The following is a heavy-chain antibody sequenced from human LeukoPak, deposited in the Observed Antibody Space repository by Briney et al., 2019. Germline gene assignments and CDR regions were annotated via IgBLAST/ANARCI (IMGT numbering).Heavy chain of an antibody. Sequence: ASVKVSCKASGYTFTSYGISWVRQAPGQGLEWMGWISAYNGNTNYAQKFQGRVTMTRDTSTSTVYMELSSLRSEDTAVYYCARDGSYYYDSSGYGDFDYWGQGTLVTVSS. J-gene: IGHJ4*02. CDR3: ARDGSYYYDSSGYGDFDY. V-gene: IGHV1-18*01. D-gene: IGHD3-22*01. CDR1: GYTFTSYG. CDR2: ISAYNGNT.